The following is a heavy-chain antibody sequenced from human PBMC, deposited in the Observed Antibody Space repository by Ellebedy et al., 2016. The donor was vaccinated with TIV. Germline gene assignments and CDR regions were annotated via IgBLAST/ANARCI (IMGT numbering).Heavy chain of an antibody. Sequence: PGGSLRLSCAATGFIFHFYALTWVRQAPGKGLEWVSAISGSGDKTYYADSVKGRFTISRDNAKNSLYLQMNSLRAEDTAVYYCSRGIAAVMYWGQGTLVTVS. CDR3: SRGIAAVMY. V-gene: IGHV3-23*01. J-gene: IGHJ4*02. D-gene: IGHD6-13*01. CDR2: ISGSGDKT. CDR1: GFIFHFYA.